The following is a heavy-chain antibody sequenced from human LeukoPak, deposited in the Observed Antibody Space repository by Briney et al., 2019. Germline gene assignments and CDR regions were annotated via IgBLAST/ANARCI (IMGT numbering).Heavy chain of an antibody. V-gene: IGHV3-66*02. CDR1: GFSVNSNY. Sequence: GGSLRLSCAASGFSVNSNYMSWVRQAPGKGLEWVSILYSGGATYYADSVRGRFTISRDISKNTVYLQMNSLRLEDTAVYYCARSGYETLLSIDYWGQGTLVTVSS. CDR3: ARSGYETLLSIDY. CDR2: LYSGGAT. D-gene: IGHD5-12*01. J-gene: IGHJ4*02.